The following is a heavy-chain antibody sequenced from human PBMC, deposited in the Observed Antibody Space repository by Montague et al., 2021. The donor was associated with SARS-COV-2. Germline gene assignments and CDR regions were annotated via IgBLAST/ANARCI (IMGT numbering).Heavy chain of an antibody. CDR2: INHSGST. D-gene: IGHD6-19*01. V-gene: IGHV4-34*01. Sequence: SDTLSLTCAVYGGSFSGYYWSWIRQPPGKGLEWIGEINHSGSTNYNPSLKSRVTISVDTSKNQFSLKLSSVTAADTAVYYCARSLNQQWLRFPPGAFFGYWGQGTLVTVSS. CDR1: GGSFSGYY. J-gene: IGHJ4*02. CDR3: ARSLNQQWLRFPPGAFFGY.